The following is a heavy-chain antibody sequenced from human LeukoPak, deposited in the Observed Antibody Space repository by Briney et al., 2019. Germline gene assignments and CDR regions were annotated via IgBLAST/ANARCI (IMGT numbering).Heavy chain of an antibody. CDR1: GFSFSSYG. CDR3: ARGRDSSGYYDY. Sequence: GGSLRPSSAASGFSFSSYGMHWVRQAPGKGLEYVSAITSNGGSTYYADSVEGRFIISRDNSKNTLYLQMGSLRAGDMAVYYCARGRDSSGYYDYWGRGSLVTVSS. V-gene: IGHV3-64*02. CDR2: ITSNGGST. D-gene: IGHD3-22*01. J-gene: IGHJ4*02.